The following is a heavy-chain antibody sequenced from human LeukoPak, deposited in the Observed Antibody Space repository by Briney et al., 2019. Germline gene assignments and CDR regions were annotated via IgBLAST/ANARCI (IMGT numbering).Heavy chain of an antibody. D-gene: IGHD1-26*01. Sequence: SETLSLTCTVSGGSISSYYWSWIRQPPGKGLEWIGYIYYSGSTNYNPSLKSRVTISVDTSKNQFSLKLSSVTAADTAVYYCARGVLGATPGAFDIWGQGTMVTVSS. V-gene: IGHV4-59*01. CDR2: IYYSGST. J-gene: IGHJ3*02. CDR1: GGSISSYY. CDR3: ARGVLGATPGAFDI.